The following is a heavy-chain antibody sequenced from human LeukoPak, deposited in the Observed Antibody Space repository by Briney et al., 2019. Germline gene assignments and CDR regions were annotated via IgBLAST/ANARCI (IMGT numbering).Heavy chain of an antibody. CDR2: IRYDGSNK. CDR3: AREGIDAFDI. J-gene: IGHJ3*02. CDR1: GFTFSSYG. Sequence: GGSLRLSFAASGFTFSSYGMHWVRQAPGKGLEWVAFIRYDGSNKYYADSVKGRFTISRDNSKNTLYLQMNSLRAEDTAVYYCAREGIDAFDIWGQGTMVTVSS. V-gene: IGHV3-30*02.